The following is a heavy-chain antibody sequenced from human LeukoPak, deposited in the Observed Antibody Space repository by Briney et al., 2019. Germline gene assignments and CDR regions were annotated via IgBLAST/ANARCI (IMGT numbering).Heavy chain of an antibody. CDR3: ARDPPRDFWSGYYIGGGDY. D-gene: IGHD3-3*01. CDR2: IESGGRT. J-gene: IGHJ4*02. V-gene: IGHV3-66*01. Sequence: PGGSLRLSCAASGFAVSSTYMSWVRQAPGKGLEWVSVIESGGRTYYADSVKGRFTISRDSSKNTLYLQMNSLRAEDTAVYYCARDPPRDFWSGYYIGGGDYWGQGTLVTVSS. CDR1: GFAVSSTY.